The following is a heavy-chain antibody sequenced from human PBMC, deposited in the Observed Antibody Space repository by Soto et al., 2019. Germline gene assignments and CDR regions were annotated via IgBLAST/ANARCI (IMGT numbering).Heavy chain of an antibody. Sequence: ASVKVSCKASGYTFTSYAMHWVRQAPGQRLEWMGWINAGNGNTKYSQKFQGRVTITRDASASTAYMELSSLRSEDTAVYYCARAYIVVVVAAKPYMDLRGKRTTVTVSS. CDR3: ARAYIVVVVAAKPYMDL. V-gene: IGHV1-3*01. D-gene: IGHD2-15*01. CDR1: GYTFTSYA. J-gene: IGHJ6*03. CDR2: INAGNGNT.